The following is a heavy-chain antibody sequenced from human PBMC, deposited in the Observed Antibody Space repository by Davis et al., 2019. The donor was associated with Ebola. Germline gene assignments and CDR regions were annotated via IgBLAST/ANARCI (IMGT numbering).Heavy chain of an antibody. CDR2: VRSHGSDD. J-gene: IGHJ4*02. CDR3: ARHYGSGSYSFGY. CDR1: GFTFTLFD. Sequence: GGSLRLSCAASGFTFTLFDMHWVRQAPGSGLEWVAFVRSHGSDDHYADSVKGRFTISRDNSKNTLYLQMNSLRPEDTAVYYCARHYGSGSYSFGYWGQGTLVTVSS. V-gene: IGHV3-30*02. D-gene: IGHD3-10*01.